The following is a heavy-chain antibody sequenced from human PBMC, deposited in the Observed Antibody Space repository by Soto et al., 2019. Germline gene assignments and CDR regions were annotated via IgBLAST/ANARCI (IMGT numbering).Heavy chain of an antibody. V-gene: IGHV1-46*01. CDR1: GYTFTSYY. Sequence: VKVSCKASGYTFTSYYMHWVRQAPGQGLEWMGIINPSGGSTSYAQKFQGRVTMTRDTSTSTVYMELSSLRAEDTAVYYCVGGASQLWPLVWGQGTLVTVSS. D-gene: IGHD5-18*01. J-gene: IGHJ4*02. CDR2: INPSGGST. CDR3: VGGASQLWPLV.